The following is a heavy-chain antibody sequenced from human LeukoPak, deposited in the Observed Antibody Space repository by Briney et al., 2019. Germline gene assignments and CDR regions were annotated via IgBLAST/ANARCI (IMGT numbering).Heavy chain of an antibody. D-gene: IGHD1-1*01. CDR2: LRGDGST. CDR3: AKASWVSNGDAVL. J-gene: IGHJ4*02. V-gene: IGHV3-23*01. Sequence: GGSLRLSCAASGFTFSSYAMSWVRQAPARGLEWVSSLRGDGSTFYADSVKGRFTLSRDESRNTVYFQLNNLRVEDTAVYYCAKASWVSNGDAVLWGQGTLVTVFS. CDR1: GFTFSSYA.